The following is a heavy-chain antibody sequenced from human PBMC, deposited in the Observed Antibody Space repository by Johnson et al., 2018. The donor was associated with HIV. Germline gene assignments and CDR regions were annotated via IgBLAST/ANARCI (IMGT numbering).Heavy chain of an antibody. CDR2: IYTGGNT. CDR1: GFTFSSYA. CDR3: ARDRGQPDAFDI. V-gene: IGHV3-66*01. D-gene: IGHD3-10*01. Sequence: VQLVESGGGLVKPGGSLRLSCAASGFTFSSYAMYWVRQAPGKGLEWVSVIYTGGNTHYADSVKGRFTISRDNSKNTLYLQMNSLRAEDTVVYYCARDRGQPDAFDIWGQVTMVTVSS. J-gene: IGHJ3*02.